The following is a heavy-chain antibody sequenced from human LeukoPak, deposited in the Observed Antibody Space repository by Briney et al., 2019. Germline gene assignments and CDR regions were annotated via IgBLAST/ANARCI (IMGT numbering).Heavy chain of an antibody. J-gene: IGHJ5*02. CDR3: ATKKTPLYCGGDCYSGLGWFDP. V-gene: IGHV1-2*02. CDR1: GYTFTGYY. Sequence: ASVKVSCKASGYTFTGYYMHWVRQAPGQGLEWMGWINPKSGGTYCAQKFQGRVTMTRDTSISTAYMELSRLRFDDTAMYYCATKKTPLYCGGDCYSGLGWFDPWGQGTLVTVS. D-gene: IGHD2-21*02. CDR2: INPKSGGT.